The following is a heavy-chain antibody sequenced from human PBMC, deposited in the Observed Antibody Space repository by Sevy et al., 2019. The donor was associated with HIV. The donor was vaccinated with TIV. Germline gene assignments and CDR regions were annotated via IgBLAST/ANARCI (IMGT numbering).Heavy chain of an antibody. V-gene: IGHV1-2*02. D-gene: IGHD3-22*01. J-gene: IGHJ5*01. CDR2: MNPNSGGT. Sequence: ASVKVSCKASGYTFTGYSMHWVRQAPGQGLEWMGWMNPNSGGTNYAQKFEGRVTMTRDTSISTANMELSRLRFDDTAVYYCARVWNSDYYDSSGPNWFDSWGQRTLVTVSS. CDR3: ARVWNSDYYDSSGPNWFDS. CDR1: GYTFTGYS.